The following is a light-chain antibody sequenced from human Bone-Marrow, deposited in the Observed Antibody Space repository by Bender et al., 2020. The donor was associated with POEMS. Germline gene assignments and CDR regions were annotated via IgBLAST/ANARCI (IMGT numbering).Light chain of an antibody. Sequence: QSALTQPASVSGSPGQSITISCTGTSSDVGSYNLVSWYQQHPGKAPKLMIYEVSKRPSGVPDRISGSKSGTSASLAITGLQAEDEADYYCQSYDNSLGDVVFGGGTKLTVL. CDR1: SSDVGSYNL. J-gene: IGLJ2*01. CDR3: QSYDNSLGDVV. CDR2: EVS. V-gene: IGLV2-14*02.